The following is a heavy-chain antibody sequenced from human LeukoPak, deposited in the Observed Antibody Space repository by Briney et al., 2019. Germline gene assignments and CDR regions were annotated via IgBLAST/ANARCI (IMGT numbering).Heavy chain of an antibody. V-gene: IGHV3-23*01. CDR2: IGDSGATT. J-gene: IGHJ4*02. D-gene: IGHD3-10*01. CDR1: GFTLSSYA. Sequence: GGSLRLSCAASGFTLSSYAMTWVRQAPGKGLEWVSDIGDSGATTYYADSVKGRFTISRDNSKNTPYLQMSSLRAQDTAVYFCASFHYYGSGAYYLSYWGQGTLVTVSS. CDR3: ASFHYYGSGAYYLSY.